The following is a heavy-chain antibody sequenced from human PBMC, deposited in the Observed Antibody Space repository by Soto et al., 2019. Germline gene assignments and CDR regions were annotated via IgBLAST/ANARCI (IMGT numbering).Heavy chain of an antibody. J-gene: IGHJ3*02. D-gene: IGHD3-22*01. Sequence: GGSLRLSCAASGFTFDDYAMHWVRQAPGKGLEWVSGISWNSGSIGYADSVKGRFTISRDNAKNSLYLQMNSLRAEDTALYYCAKDIGYYDSSGEGSAFDIWGQGTMVTVSS. V-gene: IGHV3-9*01. CDR2: ISWNSGSI. CDR1: GFTFDDYA. CDR3: AKDIGYYDSSGEGSAFDI.